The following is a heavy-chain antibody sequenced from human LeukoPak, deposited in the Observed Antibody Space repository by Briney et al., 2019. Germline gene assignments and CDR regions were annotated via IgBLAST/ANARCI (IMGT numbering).Heavy chain of an antibody. Sequence: GGSLRLSCAASGFTFSSYSMNWVRQAPGKGLEWVSYISSSSSTIYYADSVKGRFTISRDNAKNSLYLQMNSLRAEDTAVFYCARDGSIAVKNWFDPWGQGTLVTVSS. CDR1: GFTFSSYS. V-gene: IGHV3-48*01. J-gene: IGHJ5*02. CDR2: ISSSSSTI. CDR3: ARDGSIAVKNWFDP. D-gene: IGHD6-19*01.